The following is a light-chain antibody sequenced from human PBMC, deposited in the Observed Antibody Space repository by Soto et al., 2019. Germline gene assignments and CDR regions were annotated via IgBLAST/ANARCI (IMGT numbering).Light chain of an antibody. V-gene: IGLV2-14*01. J-gene: IGLJ1*01. CDR2: DVS. CDR3: ASYTTSSTYV. Sequence: QSVLTQPASVSGCPGQSIAISCTGTSSDVGGYSYVSWYQQQPGKAPKLVISDVSNWPSGVSDRFSGSKSGNTASLTISGLQTEDEADYYCASYTTSSTYVFGTGTKLTVL. CDR1: SSDVGGYSY.